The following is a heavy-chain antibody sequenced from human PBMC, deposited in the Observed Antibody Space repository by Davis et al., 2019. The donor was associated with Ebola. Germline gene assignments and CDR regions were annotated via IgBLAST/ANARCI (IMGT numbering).Heavy chain of an antibody. CDR2: IYSGGST. CDR1: GFTVSSNH. D-gene: IGHD4-17*01. CDR3: ARGAYGDYFWY. V-gene: IGHV3-53*01. Sequence: GSLRLSCAASGFTVSSNHMSWVRQAPGKGLEWVSVIYSGGSTYYADSVKGRFTISRDNSKNTLYLQMNSLRAEDTAVYYCARGAYGDYFWYWGQGTLVTVSS. J-gene: IGHJ4*02.